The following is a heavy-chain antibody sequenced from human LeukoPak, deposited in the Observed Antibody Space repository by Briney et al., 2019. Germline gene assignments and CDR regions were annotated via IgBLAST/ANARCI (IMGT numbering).Heavy chain of an antibody. Sequence: GGSLRLSGAASGFTFSTYSMNWVRQAPGKGLEWISYITSSSTTIYYADSVKGRFTISRDNAKNSLYLQMNSLRVEDTAVYYCARIMTTVTTVEYWGQGTLVTVSS. V-gene: IGHV3-48*01. D-gene: IGHD4-17*01. J-gene: IGHJ4*02. CDR2: ITSSSTTI. CDR1: GFTFSTYS. CDR3: ARIMTTVTTVEY.